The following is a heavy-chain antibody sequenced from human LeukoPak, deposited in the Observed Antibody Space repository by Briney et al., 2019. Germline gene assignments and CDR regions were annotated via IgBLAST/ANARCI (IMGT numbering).Heavy chain of an antibody. J-gene: IGHJ4*02. CDR2: ISYDGSNK. CDR1: GFTFSSYA. Sequence: GGSLRLSCAASGFTFSSYAMHWVRQAPGKGLEWVAVISYDGSNKYYADSVKGRFTISRDNSKNTLYLQMNSLRAEDTAVYYCARAGGVGALDYWGQGTLVTVSS. D-gene: IGHD1-26*01. V-gene: IGHV3-30-3*01. CDR3: ARAGGVGALDY.